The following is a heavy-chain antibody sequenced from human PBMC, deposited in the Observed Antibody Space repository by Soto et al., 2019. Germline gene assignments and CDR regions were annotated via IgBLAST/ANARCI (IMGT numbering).Heavy chain of an antibody. Sequence: VASVKVSCKASGYTFTSYGMHWVRQAPGQRLEWMGWINAGNGNTKYSQKFQGRVTITRDTSASTAYMELSSLRSEDTAVYYCARGSDWNYGLGDYWGQGTLVTVSS. D-gene: IGHD1-7*01. CDR3: ARGSDWNYGLGDY. J-gene: IGHJ4*02. CDR1: GYTFTSYG. V-gene: IGHV1-3*01. CDR2: INAGNGNT.